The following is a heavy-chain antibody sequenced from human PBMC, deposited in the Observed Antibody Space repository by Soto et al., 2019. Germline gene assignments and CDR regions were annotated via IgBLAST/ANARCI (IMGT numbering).Heavy chain of an antibody. V-gene: IGHV4-59*01. CDR3: ARMNQLAPKRNAFDI. J-gene: IGHJ3*02. Sequence: PSETLSLTCTVSGGSIISYFWTWIRQSPGKGLQWIGYSHYSGNTNYNPSLKSRVTMSVDTSKNQLSLILASVTAADTAVYYCARMNQLAPKRNAFDIWGQGTMVTVS. CDR1: GGSIISYF. D-gene: IGHD1-1*01. CDR2: SHYSGNT.